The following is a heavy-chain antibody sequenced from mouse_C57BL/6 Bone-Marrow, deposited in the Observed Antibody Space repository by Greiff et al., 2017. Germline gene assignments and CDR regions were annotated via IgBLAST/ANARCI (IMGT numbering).Heavy chain of an antibody. CDR1: GFTFSDYY. D-gene: IGHD2-2*01. CDR3: ARALWLRRGYYAMDY. V-gene: IGHV5-16*01. CDR2: INYDGSST. Sequence: EVKLVESEGGLVQPGSSMKLSCTASGFTFSDYYMAWVRQVPEKGLEWVANINYDGSSTYYLDSLKSRFIISRDNAKNILYLQMSSLKSEDTATYYCARALWLRRGYYAMDYWGQGTSVTVSS. J-gene: IGHJ4*01.